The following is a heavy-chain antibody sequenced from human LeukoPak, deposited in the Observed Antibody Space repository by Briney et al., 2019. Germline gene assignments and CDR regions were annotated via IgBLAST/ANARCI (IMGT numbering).Heavy chain of an antibody. V-gene: IGHV1-18*01. D-gene: IGHD3-22*01. J-gene: IGHJ4*02. CDR1: GYTFTSYG. CDR2: ISAYNGNT. CDR3: ASGDIYYDSSGYYPGPLNY. Sequence: GASVTVSCTASGYTFTSYGISWVRRAPGQGLEWMGWISAYNGNTNYAQKLQGRVTMTTDTSTSTAYMELRSLRSDDTAVYYCASGDIYYDSSGYYPGPLNYWGQGTLVTVSS.